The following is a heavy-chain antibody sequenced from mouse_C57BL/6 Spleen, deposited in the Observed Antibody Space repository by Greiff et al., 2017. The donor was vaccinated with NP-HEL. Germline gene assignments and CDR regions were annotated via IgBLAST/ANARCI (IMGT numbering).Heavy chain of an antibody. Sequence: VQLQQSGAELMKPGASVKLSCKATGYTFTGYWIEWVKQRPGHGLEWIGEILPGSGSTTYNETFKGKATFTVDTSSNTAYMQLSSLTTEDSAIYYCARGTLTHYYGPRLDYWGQGTSVTVSS. J-gene: IGHJ4*01. V-gene: IGHV1-9*01. CDR1: GYTFTGYW. D-gene: IGHD2-1*01. CDR3: ARGTLTHYYGPRLDY. CDR2: ILPGSGST.